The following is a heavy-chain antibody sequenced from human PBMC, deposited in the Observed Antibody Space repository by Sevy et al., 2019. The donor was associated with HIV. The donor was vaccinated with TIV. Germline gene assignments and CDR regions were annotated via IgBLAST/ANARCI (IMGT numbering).Heavy chain of an antibody. CDR1: GFPFSSYE. CDR2: ITSSGSTI. D-gene: IGHD3-22*01. Sequence: GGSLRLSCTASGFPFSSYEMNWVRQAPGKGLEWVSYITSSGSTIYYADSVKGRFTISRDNGKNSLYLQMNSLRAEDTAVYYCARATYYYDTSGPYFFDFWGQGTLVTVSS. V-gene: IGHV3-48*03. CDR3: ARATYYYDTSGPYFFDF. J-gene: IGHJ4*02.